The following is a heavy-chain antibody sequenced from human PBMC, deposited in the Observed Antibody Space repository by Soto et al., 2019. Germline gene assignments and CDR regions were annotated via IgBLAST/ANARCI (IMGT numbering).Heavy chain of an antibody. D-gene: IGHD2-15*01. CDR3: ARADIVWEYYFDY. CDR1: GGSISSYY. V-gene: IGHV4-59*01. Sequence: SETLSLTCTVSGGSISSYYWSWIRQPPGKGLEWIGYIYYSGSTNYNPSLKSRVTISVDTSKNQFSLKLSSVTAADTAVYYCARADIVWEYYFDYWGQGTLVTVSS. J-gene: IGHJ4*02. CDR2: IYYSGST.